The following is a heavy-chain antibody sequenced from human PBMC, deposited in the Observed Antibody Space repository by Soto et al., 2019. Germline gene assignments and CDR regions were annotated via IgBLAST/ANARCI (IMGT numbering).Heavy chain of an antibody. V-gene: IGHV1-69*13. CDR3: ARAPTYYYDSSRYFNDY. D-gene: IGHD3-22*01. J-gene: IGHJ4*02. CDR1: GGTFSSYA. Sequence: GASVKVSCKASGGTFSSYAISWVRQAPGQGLEWMGGIIPIFGTANYAQKFQGRVTITADESTSTAYMELSSLRSEDTAVYYCARAPTYYYDSSRYFNDYWGQGTLVIVSS. CDR2: IIPIFGTA.